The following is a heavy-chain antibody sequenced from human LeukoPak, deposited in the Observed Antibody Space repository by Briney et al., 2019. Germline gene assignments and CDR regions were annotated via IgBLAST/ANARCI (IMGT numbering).Heavy chain of an antibody. D-gene: IGHD2-8*01. Sequence: GGSLRLSCAASGFTFSSYWMHWVRQAPGKGLVWVSRINSDGSCTSYADSVKGRFTISRDNAKNTLYLQMNSLRAEDTAVYYCAKPMVYGKHLYYFDYWGQGTLVTVSS. CDR2: INSDGSCT. CDR1: GFTFSSYW. V-gene: IGHV3-74*01. J-gene: IGHJ4*02. CDR3: AKPMVYGKHLYYFDY.